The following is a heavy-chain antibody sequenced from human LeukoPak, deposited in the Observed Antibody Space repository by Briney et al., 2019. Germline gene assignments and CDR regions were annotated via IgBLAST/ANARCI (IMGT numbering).Heavy chain of an antibody. CDR2: ISFGGHET. D-gene: IGHD3-10*01. V-gene: IGHV3-30*09. CDR1: GFTFSRYA. CDR3: ARAGRGLGYYFDY. J-gene: IGHJ4*02. Sequence: GGSLRLSCAASGFTFSRYALHWVRQAPGKGLEWVAVISFGGHETYYADSVRGRFAISRDYSKNTLYLQMNNLGADDTAVYYCARAGRGLGYYFDYWGQGALVTVSS.